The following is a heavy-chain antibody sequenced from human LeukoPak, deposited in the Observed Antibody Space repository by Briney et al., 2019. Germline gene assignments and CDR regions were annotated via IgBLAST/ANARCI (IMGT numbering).Heavy chain of an antibody. CDR3: ARTIGSKNAFDI. D-gene: IGHD3-9*01. V-gene: IGHV3-74*01. J-gene: IGHJ3*02. Sequence: GGSLRLSCAASGLTFSTYWMHWVRQAPGKGLVWVSRISTDGTSTNYADSVKGRFTISRDNGNNTLYLQMNSLRAEDTAVYYCARTIGSKNAFDIWGQGTMVTVSS. CDR1: GLTFSTYW. CDR2: ISTDGTST.